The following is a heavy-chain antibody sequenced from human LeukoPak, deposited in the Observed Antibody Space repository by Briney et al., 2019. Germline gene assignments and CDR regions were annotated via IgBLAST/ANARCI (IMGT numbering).Heavy chain of an antibody. Sequence: SVKVSCKASGGTFSSYAISWVRQAPGQGLEWMGGIIPIFGTANYAQKFQGRVTITTDESTSTAYMELSSLRSEDTAVYYCAVRRVSGPPGFDYWGQGTLVTVSS. D-gene: IGHD3-10*01. CDR3: AVRRVSGPPGFDY. CDR2: IIPIFGTA. V-gene: IGHV1-69*05. CDR1: GGTFSSYA. J-gene: IGHJ4*02.